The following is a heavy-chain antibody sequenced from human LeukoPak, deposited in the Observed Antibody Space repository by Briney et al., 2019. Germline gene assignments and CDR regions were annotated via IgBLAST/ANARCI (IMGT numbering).Heavy chain of an antibody. J-gene: IGHJ4*02. CDR3: ARDPAVAGTLDY. V-gene: IGHV1-46*01. CDR1: GYTFTSYG. Sequence: GASVKVSCKASGYTFTSYGISWVRQAPGQGLEWMGIINPSGGSTSYAQKFQGRVTMTRDTSTSTVYMELSSLRSEDTAVYYCARDPAVAGTLDYWGQGTLVTVSS. CDR2: INPSGGST. D-gene: IGHD6-19*01.